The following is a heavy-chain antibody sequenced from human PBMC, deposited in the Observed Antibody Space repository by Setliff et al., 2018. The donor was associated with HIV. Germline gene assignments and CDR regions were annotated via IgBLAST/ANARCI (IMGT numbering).Heavy chain of an antibody. V-gene: IGHV4-59*01. CDR1: GGSISSYY. Sequence: SETLSLTCTVPGGSISSYYWSWSRQPPGKGLEWIGYIYYSGSTNYNPSLKSRVTISVDTSKNQFSLKLSSVTAADTAVYYCARDSGYYDSSGYYSYSHYFDYWGQGTLVTVSS. CDR3: ARDSGYYDSSGYYSYSHYFDY. J-gene: IGHJ4*02. D-gene: IGHD3-22*01. CDR2: IYYSGST.